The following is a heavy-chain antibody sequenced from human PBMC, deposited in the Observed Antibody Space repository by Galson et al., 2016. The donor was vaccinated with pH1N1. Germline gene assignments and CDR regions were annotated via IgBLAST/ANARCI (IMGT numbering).Heavy chain of an antibody. CDR2: ISSSGSYK. CDR1: GFSFSTYS. J-gene: IGHJ4*02. V-gene: IGHV3-21*01. Sequence: SLRLSCAASGFSFSTYSMNWVRQAPGKELEWVSYISSSGSYKNYADSVKARFIISRDNAKNSLYLQMSSLRAEDTAVYYCATYCISSSCYEGSFDYWGQGTLVTVSS. CDR3: ATYCISSSCYEGSFDY. D-gene: IGHD2-2*01.